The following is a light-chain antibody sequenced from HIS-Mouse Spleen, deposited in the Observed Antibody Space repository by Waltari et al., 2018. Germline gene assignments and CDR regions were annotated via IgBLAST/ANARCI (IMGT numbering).Light chain of an antibody. CDR1: SSDGGGYNY. J-gene: IGLJ2*01. CDR3: CSYAGSYTFV. CDR2: DVS. Sequence: QSALTQPRSVSGSPGQSVTISCTGTSSDGGGYNYFSWYQQHPGKAPKLMIYDVSKRPSGVPDRFSGSKSGNTASLTISGLQAEDEADYYCCSYAGSYTFVFGGGTKLTVL. V-gene: IGLV2-11*01.